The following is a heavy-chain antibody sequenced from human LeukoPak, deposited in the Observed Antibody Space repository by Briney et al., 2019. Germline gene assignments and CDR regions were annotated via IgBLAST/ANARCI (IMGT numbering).Heavy chain of an antibody. D-gene: IGHD1-26*01. CDR3: ARTVGARTFYFDH. CDR2: IFYTGRV. CDR1: GGSISSGVYY. V-gene: IGHV4-31*03. Sequence: SQTLSLTCTVSGGSISSGVYYWSWIRQHPGKGLEWMGYIFYTGRVSYNPSLKSRITISVDSTRNHFSLEVSSVTAADTAVYYCARTVGARTFYFDHWGHGTLVTVSS. J-gene: IGHJ4*01.